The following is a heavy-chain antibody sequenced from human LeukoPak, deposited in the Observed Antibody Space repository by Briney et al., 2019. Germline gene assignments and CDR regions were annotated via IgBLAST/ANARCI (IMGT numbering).Heavy chain of an antibody. CDR1: GGSISSGDYY. V-gene: IGHV4-30-4*08. CDR2: TYYSGST. Sequence: PSETLSLTCTVSGGSISSGDYYWSWIRQPPGKGLEWIGYTYYSGSTYYNPSLKSRVTISVDTSKNQFSLKLSSVTAADTAVYYCARVMGLYGSGSYAFDYWGQGTLVTVSS. J-gene: IGHJ4*02. CDR3: ARVMGLYGSGSYAFDY. D-gene: IGHD3-10*01.